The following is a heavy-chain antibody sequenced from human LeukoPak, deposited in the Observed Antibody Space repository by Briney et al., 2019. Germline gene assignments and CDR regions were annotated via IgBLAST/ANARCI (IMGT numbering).Heavy chain of an antibody. D-gene: IGHD3-16*01. CDR2: IISSSSYI. J-gene: IGHJ6*02. CDR1: GFTFSSYS. CDR3: ARGGRILYYYGMDV. V-gene: IGHV3-21*01. Sequence: GGSLRLSCAASGFTFSSYSMNWVRQAPGKGLEWVSSIISSSSYIYYADSVKGRFTISRDNAKNSLYLQMNSMRAEDTAVYYCARGGRILYYYGMDVWGQGTTVTVSS.